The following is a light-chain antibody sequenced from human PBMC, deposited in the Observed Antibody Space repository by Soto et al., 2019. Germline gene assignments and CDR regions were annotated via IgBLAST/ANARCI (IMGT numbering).Light chain of an antibody. CDR1: QSLLYSDGKTY. CDR3: MQRTHVPIT. CDR2: DVS. V-gene: IGKV2D-29*01. Sequence: DVVVTQTPLSLSVTPGQPASMSCRSSQSLLYSDGKTYLYWYLQRPGQPPQLLIYDVSNRFSGVPDRFSGSGSGTDFTLKISRVEAEDVGVYYCMQRTHVPITFGQGTRLEIK. J-gene: IGKJ5*01.